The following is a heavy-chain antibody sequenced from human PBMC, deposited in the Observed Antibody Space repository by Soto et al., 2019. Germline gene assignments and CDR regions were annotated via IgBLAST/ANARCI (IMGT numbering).Heavy chain of an antibody. CDR2: ITTDKGKT. CDR1: GYTFTSFG. J-gene: IGHJ4*02. CDR3: XTRSPAFDY. Sequence: QVQLVQSGPEVKKPGASVKVSCKTSGYTFTSFGISWVRQAPGQGLEWMGWITTDKGKTNYAQKXXGXXXXXXXXXXXXXXXXXXXXXXXXTXVXXXXTRSPAFDYWGQGTLVTVSS. V-gene: IGHV1-18*01.